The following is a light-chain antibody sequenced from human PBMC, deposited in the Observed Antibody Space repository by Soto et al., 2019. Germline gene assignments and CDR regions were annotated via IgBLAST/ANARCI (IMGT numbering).Light chain of an antibody. CDR3: QVWDSSSAHVV. V-gene: IGLV3-21*04. CDR1: NIGSKS. J-gene: IGLJ2*01. Sequence: SYELTQPPSVSVAPGKTARISCGGNNIGSKSVHWYQRKPRQAPVLVIYSVPDLPSVLPERFSGSNSGNTATLTISRVEAGDEADYYCQVWDSSSAHVVFGGGTKVTVL. CDR2: SVP.